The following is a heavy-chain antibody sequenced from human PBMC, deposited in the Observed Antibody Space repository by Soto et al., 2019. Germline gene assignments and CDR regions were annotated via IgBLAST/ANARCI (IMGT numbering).Heavy chain of an antibody. J-gene: IGHJ5*02. CDR3: ARVQHSSGSYRWFDP. V-gene: IGHV4-4*07. CDR1: GGSISGYY. Sequence: QVQLQESGPGLVKPSGTLSLTCTVSGGSISGYYWSWIRQPARKGLEYIGRVYSSGSTNYSPSLNSRVSMSVDTSQNQFSLKLSSVTAADTAVYFCARVQHSSGSYRWFDPWGQGTLVTVSS. CDR2: VYSSGST. D-gene: IGHD6-19*01.